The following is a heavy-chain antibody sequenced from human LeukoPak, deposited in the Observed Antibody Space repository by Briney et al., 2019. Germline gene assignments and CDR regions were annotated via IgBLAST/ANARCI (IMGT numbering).Heavy chain of an antibody. D-gene: IGHD3-22*01. Sequence: SESLSLTCALYGESLTGYYWSWIRPPPGKGRGWVGEVNQRGSTNYNPSLKHRVTISVETPKKQFTMKLSSVTAADTAVYYCARARHYYDSSGLVTDAFDIWGQGTMVTVSS. CDR3: ARARHYYDSSGLVTDAFDI. J-gene: IGHJ3*02. CDR1: GESLTGYY. CDR2: VNQRGST. V-gene: IGHV4-34*01.